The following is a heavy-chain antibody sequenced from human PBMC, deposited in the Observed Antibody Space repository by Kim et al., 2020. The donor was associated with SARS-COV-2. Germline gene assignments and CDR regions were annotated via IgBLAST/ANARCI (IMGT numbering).Heavy chain of an antibody. V-gene: IGHV3-74*01. CDR3: VRFGAGTWF. CDR2: IQGDGTTT. D-gene: IGHD3-10*01. J-gene: IGHJ6*02. CDR1: GFSFSNYW. Sequence: GGSLRLSCVASGFSFSNYWMHWVRQAPGKGLVWVSNIQGDGTTTRYADSVKGRFTISRDNAKNTLYLQMNSLRAEDTAVYYCVRFGAGTWFCGQGITVTASS.